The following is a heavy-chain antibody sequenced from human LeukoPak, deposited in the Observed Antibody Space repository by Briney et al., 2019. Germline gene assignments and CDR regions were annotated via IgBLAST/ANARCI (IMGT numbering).Heavy chain of an antibody. D-gene: IGHD3-22*01. CDR2: ISRDASST. J-gene: IGHJ4*02. V-gene: IGHV3-74*01. CDR3: ARARGYYYDSFDY. Sequence: GGSLRLSCAASGFTFSSYWMHWVRQAPGKGLVWVSRISRDASSTSYADSVKGRFTMYRDNAENTLFLQMNSLTADDTAVYYCARARGYYYDSFDYWGQGTLVTISS. CDR1: GFTFSSYW.